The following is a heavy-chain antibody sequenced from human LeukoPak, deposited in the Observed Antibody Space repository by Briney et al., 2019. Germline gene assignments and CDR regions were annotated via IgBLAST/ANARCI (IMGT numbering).Heavy chain of an antibody. V-gene: IGHV4-30-4*01. CDR3: ARARIRSYYYDSSGYHYGMDV. CDR2: IYYSGST. J-gene: IGHJ6*02. Sequence: SETLSLTCTVSGGSISSGDYYWSWIRQPPGKGLEWIGYIYYSGSTYYNPSLKSRVTISVDTSKNQFSLKLSSVTAADTAVYYCARARIRSYYYDSSGYHYGMDVWGQGTTVTVSS. CDR1: GGSISSGDYY. D-gene: IGHD3-22*01.